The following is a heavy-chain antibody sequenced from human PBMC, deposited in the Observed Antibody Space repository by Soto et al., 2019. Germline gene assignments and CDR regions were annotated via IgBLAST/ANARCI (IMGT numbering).Heavy chain of an antibody. CDR2: IIPIFGTA. CDR3: ARVGLWFGESYFDY. V-gene: IGHV1-69*13. CDR1: GGTFSSYA. Sequence: ASVKVSCKASGGTFSSYAISWVRQAPGQGLEWMGGIIPIFGTANYAQKFQGRVTITADESTSTAYMELSSLRSEDTAVYYCARVGLWFGESYFDYWGQGTLVTVSS. J-gene: IGHJ4*02. D-gene: IGHD3-10*01.